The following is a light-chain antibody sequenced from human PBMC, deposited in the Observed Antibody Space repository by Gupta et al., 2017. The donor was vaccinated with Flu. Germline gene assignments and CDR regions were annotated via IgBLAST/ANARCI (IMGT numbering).Light chain of an antibody. J-gene: IGLJ2*01. CDR1: TLSNQY. V-gene: IGLV3-25*03. CDR3: QSADNSGSFVI. CDR2: KDT. Sequence: SYELTQLPSVSVSPGQTARITCPGNTLSNQYTYWYQQKPGQAPVLIIFKDTERPSGIPERFSGSNSGTTVTLTISGVQAEDEAAYYCQSADNSGSFVIFGGGTRLTV.